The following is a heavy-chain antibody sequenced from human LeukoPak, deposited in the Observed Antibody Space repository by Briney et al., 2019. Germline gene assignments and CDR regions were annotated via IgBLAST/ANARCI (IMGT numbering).Heavy chain of an antibody. D-gene: IGHD3-9*01. CDR3: ARAADFDWPYNWFDP. V-gene: IGHV4-4*07. J-gene: IGHJ5*02. CDR1: GGPISSYY. Sequence: SETLSLTCTVSGGPISSYYWGWIRRPAGRGLEWIGRIYTSGSTNYNPSLKSRVTISVDTSKNQFSLRLSSVTAADTAVYYCARAADFDWPYNWFDPWGQGTLVTVSS. CDR2: IYTSGST.